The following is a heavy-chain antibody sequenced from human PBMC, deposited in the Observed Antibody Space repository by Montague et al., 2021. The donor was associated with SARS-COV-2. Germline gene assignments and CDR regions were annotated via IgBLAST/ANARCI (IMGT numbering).Heavy chain of an antibody. D-gene: IGHD4-23*01. CDR2: VSYSGST. Sequence: SETLSLTCTVSGDSISYRSYYWGWIRQPPGKGLEWIGTVSYSGSTNYNASLKSRVTIYADTSKNQFSLKLTSATAADTAIYYSAGQYGGYSDNDFTVWGKGTMVIVSS. J-gene: IGHJ3*01. CDR1: GDSISYRSYY. V-gene: IGHV4-39*01. CDR3: AGQYGGYSDNDFTV.